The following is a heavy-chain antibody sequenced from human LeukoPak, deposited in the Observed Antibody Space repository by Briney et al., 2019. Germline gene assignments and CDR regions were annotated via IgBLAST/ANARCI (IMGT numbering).Heavy chain of an antibody. Sequence: ASVKVSCPASGYTFTDFYMHWVRQAPGQGLEWMGRINPNSGDTDFAQKFQGRVTMTRDTSINTAYMDLSRLRSDDTAVYYCVYKYCDGGRCYFDSWAREPWSPSPQ. CDR2: INPNSGDT. V-gene: IGHV1-2*06. CDR3: VYKYCDGGRCYFDS. CDR1: GYTFTDFY. D-gene: IGHD2-21*01. J-gene: IGHJ4*02.